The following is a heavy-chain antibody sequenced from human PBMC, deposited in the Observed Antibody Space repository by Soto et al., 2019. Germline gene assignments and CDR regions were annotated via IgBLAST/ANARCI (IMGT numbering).Heavy chain of an antibody. Sequence: QVQLVQSGAEVKKPGASVKVSCKASGYTFTSYAMHWVRQAPGQRLEWMGWINAANGNTKYSQKFQGRVTITRDTSASTAYMELSSLRSEDTAVYYCARWAVAVAGTGASGMDVWGQGTTVTVSS. J-gene: IGHJ6*02. CDR1: GYTFTSYA. V-gene: IGHV1-3*01. D-gene: IGHD6-19*01. CDR3: ARWAVAVAGTGASGMDV. CDR2: INAANGNT.